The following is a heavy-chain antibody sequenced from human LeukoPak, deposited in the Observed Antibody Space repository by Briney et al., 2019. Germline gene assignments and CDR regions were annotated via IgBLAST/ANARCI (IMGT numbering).Heavy chain of an antibody. CDR2: ISYDGSNK. J-gene: IGHJ6*02. V-gene: IGHV3-30-3*01. CDR1: GFTFSSYA. Sequence: GGSLRLSCAASGFTFSSYAMHWVRQAPGKGLEWVAVISYDGSNKYYADSVKGRPTISRDNSKNTLYLQMNSLRAEDTAVYYCAGDYYYYGMDVWGQGTTVTVSS. CDR3: AGDYYYYGMDV.